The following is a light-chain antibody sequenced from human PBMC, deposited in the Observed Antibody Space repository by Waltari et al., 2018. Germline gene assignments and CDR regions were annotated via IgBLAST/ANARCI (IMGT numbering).Light chain of an antibody. Sequence: QSALTQPRSVSRSPGQSVTISCTGTSSDVGDYNYVSWYQQHPAKAPKLIIYDVTKRPSGGPGRVSGSKSGNTASLTISGLQAEDEADYYCCAYAGRYTFDVVFGGGTKLTVL. CDR2: DVT. CDR1: SSDVGDYNY. J-gene: IGLJ2*01. CDR3: CAYAGRYTFDVV. V-gene: IGLV2-11*01.